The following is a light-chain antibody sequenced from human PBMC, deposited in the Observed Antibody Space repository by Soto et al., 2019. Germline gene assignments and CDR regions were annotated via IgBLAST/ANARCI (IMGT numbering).Light chain of an antibody. V-gene: IGKV3-20*01. CDR3: QQYGNSPLT. CDR2: GAS. J-gene: IGKJ4*01. CDR1: QSVRSTY. Sequence: EIVLTQSPGTLSLSPGDRATLSCRASQSVRSTYLAWYQQKPGQAPRLLLYGASSRATGIPDRFSGSGSGTDFTLTISRVEPEDFAVYYCQQYGNSPLTFGGGTKVEIK.